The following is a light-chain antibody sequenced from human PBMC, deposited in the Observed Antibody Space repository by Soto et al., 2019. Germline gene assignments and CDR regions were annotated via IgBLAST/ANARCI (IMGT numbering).Light chain of an antibody. CDR3: QSYDSSLSGVV. V-gene: IGLV1-44*01. Sequence: QSVLTQPPSASGTPGRRVTISCSGSSSNIGSNTVNWYQQLPGTAPKLLIYSNNQRPSGVPDRFSGSKSGTSASLAISGLQSEDEADYYCQSYDSSLSGVVFGGGTKLTVL. CDR2: SNN. J-gene: IGLJ2*01. CDR1: SSNIGSNT.